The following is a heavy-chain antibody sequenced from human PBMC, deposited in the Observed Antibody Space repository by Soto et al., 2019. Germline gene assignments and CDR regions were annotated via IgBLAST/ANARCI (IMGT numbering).Heavy chain of an antibody. D-gene: IGHD6-19*01. CDR2: ISYDGSNK. V-gene: IGHV3-30-3*01. CDR1: GFTFSSYA. J-gene: IGHJ4*02. CDR3: ARALAVAGHFVY. Sequence: QVQLVESGGGVVQPGRSLRLSCAASGFTFSSYAMHWVRQAPGKGLEWVAVISYDGSNKYYADSVKGRFTISRDNSKNTLYLQMNSLRAEDTAVYYCARALAVAGHFVYWGQGTLVTVSS.